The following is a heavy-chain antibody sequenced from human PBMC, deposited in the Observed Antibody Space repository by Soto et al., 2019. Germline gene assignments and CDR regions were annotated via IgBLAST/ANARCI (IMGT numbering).Heavy chain of an antibody. CDR1: GGSINSASYH. CDR3: ARLDYGDSAFDS. CDR2: IFYTGST. V-gene: IGHV4-31*03. Sequence: QVQLQESGPGLVQPSETLSLTCSVSGGSINSASYHWSWLRQHPGKGLEFIGYIFYTGSTYYNPSLETRVTISVDTSKTHVSLRLNAVTAADTAVYYCARLDYGDSAFDSWGRGTLVTVSS. J-gene: IGHJ4*02. D-gene: IGHD4-17*01.